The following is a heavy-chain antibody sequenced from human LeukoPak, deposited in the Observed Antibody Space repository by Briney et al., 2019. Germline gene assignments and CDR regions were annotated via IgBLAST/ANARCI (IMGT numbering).Heavy chain of an antibody. V-gene: IGHV4-39*07. Sequence: SETLSLTCTVSGGSISSSSYYWGWIRQPPGKGLEWIGSIYYSGSTYYNPSLKSRVPISVDTSKNQFSLKLSSVTAADTAVYYCARDRSYYYYYMDVWGKGTTVTISS. J-gene: IGHJ6*03. CDR1: GGSISSSSYY. CDR3: ARDRSYYYYYMDV. CDR2: IYYSGST.